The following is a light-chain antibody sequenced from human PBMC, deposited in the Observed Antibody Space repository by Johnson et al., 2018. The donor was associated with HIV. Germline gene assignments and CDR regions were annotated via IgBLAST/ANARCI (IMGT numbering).Light chain of an antibody. CDR2: ENN. Sequence: QSVLTQPPSVSAAPGQRVSISCSGSSSNIGNNYVSWYQQLTGTAPKLLIYENNKRPSGIPDRFSGSKSGTSATLGITGLQTGDEADYYCGTWDSSLRGVFGTWTKVTVL. J-gene: IGLJ1*01. V-gene: IGLV1-51*02. CDR1: SSNIGNNY. CDR3: GTWDSSLRGV.